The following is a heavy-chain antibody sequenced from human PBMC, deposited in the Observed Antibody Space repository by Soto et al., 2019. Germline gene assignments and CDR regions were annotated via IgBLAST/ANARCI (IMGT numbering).Heavy chain of an antibody. Sequence: PXVSLRLSCAASGFTFTRYSMNWVRQAPGKGLEWVSSISSTTNYIYYGDSMKGRFTISRDNAKNSLYLEMNSLRAEDTAVYYCARESEDLTSNFDYWGQGTLVTAPQ. V-gene: IGHV3-21*06. CDR2: ISSTTNYI. CDR1: GFTFTRYS. J-gene: IGHJ4*02. CDR3: ARESEDLTSNFDY.